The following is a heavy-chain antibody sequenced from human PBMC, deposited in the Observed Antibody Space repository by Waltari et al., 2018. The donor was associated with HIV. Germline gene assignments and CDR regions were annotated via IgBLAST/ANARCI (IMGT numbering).Heavy chain of an antibody. CDR3: ARDTSFWSSPDLDAFDI. J-gene: IGHJ3*02. Sequence: EVQLVESGGGLVKPGGSLRLSCAASGFTFSSYSMHCVSQAPGKGLEWVSSISSSSSYIYYADSVKGRFTISRDNAKNSLYLQMNSLRAEDTAVYYCARDTSFWSSPDLDAFDIWGQGTMVTVSS. CDR2: ISSSSSYI. CDR1: GFTFSSYS. D-gene: IGHD3-3*01. V-gene: IGHV3-21*01.